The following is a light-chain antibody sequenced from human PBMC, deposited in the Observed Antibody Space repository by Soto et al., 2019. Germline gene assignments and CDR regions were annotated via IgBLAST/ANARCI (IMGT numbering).Light chain of an antibody. CDR3: SSYTSSSTVV. V-gene: IGLV2-14*01. CDR2: EVR. J-gene: IGLJ2*01. CDR1: SSDVGGYDF. Sequence: QSALTQPASVSGSPGQSITISCTGTSSDVGGYDFVSWYQHHPGKAPKLIIYEVRTRPSGVSDRFSGSKSGNTASLTISGLQAEDEADYYCSSYTSSSTVVFGGGTKLTVL.